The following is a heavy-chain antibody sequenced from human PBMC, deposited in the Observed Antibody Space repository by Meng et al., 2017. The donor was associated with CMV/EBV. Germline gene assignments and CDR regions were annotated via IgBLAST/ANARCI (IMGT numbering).Heavy chain of an antibody. D-gene: IGHD2-2*01. V-gene: IGHV3-20*04. CDR2: INWNGGST. CDR3: AKTGAYCSSTSCLSGMDV. J-gene: IGHJ6*02. Sequence: GGSLRLSCAASGFTFDDYGMSWVRQAPGKGLEWVSGINWNGGSTGYADSVKGRFTISRDNAKNSLYLQMNSLRAEDTAVYYCAKTGAYCSSTSCLSGMDVWGQGTTVTVSS. CDR1: GFTFDDYG.